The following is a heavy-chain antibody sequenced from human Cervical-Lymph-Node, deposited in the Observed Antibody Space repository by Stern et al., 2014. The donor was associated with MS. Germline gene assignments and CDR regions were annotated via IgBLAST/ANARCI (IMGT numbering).Heavy chain of an antibody. V-gene: IGHV1-18*01. J-gene: IGHJ4*02. CDR2: ISVYNGNI. Sequence: VQLVESGAEVTKPGASVKVSCKASGFNFSNYGLSWVRQAPGQGLEWMGWISVYNGNIDFAQKFQGRLTVTTDTSTSTVYMELRSLRSDDTAVYYCTRDRGIMGTTTGDYWGQGTLVSVSS. CDR3: TRDRGIMGTTTGDY. D-gene: IGHD1-26*01. CDR1: GFNFSNYG.